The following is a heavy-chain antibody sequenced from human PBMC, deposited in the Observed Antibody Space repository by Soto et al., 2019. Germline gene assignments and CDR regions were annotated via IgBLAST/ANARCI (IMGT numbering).Heavy chain of an antibody. CDR3: ARIGTGTRSHFDF. CDR1: GGSITSGGYY. Sequence: TLSLTCTVSGGSITSGGYYWSWIRQHPGKGLEWIGYIYYSGFTYYSTSLKTRLAISKDTSKNQVVLTMTNMDPVDTATYYCARIGTGTRSHFDFWGQGTLVTVSS. CDR2: IYYSGFT. V-gene: IGHV2-70*01. J-gene: IGHJ4*02. D-gene: IGHD1-1*01.